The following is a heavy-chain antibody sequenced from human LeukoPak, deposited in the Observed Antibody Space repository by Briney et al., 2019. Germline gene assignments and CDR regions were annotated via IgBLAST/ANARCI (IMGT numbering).Heavy chain of an antibody. CDR3: ARVYGSGSYSFDY. CDR2: ISSSSSYI. J-gene: IGHJ4*02. V-gene: IGHV3-21*01. Sequence: GGSLRLSCAASGFTFSSYGMSWVRQAPGKGLEWVSSISSSSSYIYYADSVKGRFTISRDNAKNSLYLQMNSLRAEDTAVYYCARVYGSGSYSFDYWGQGTLVTVSS. CDR1: GFTFSSYG. D-gene: IGHD3-10*01.